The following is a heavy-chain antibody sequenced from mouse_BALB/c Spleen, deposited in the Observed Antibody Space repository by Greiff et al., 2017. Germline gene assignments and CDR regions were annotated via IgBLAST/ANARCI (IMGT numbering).Heavy chain of an antibody. J-gene: IGHJ3*01. CDR1: GYTFTSYW. CDR3: ASGGNSPFAY. CDR2: IYPGDGDT. D-gene: IGHD2-1*01. Sequence: QVQLQQSGAELARPGASVKLSCKASGYTFTSYWMQWVKQRPGQGLEWIGAIYPGDGDTRYTQKFKGKATLTADKSSSTAYMQLSSLASEDSAVYYCASGGNSPFAYWGQGTLVTVSA. V-gene: IGHV1-87*01.